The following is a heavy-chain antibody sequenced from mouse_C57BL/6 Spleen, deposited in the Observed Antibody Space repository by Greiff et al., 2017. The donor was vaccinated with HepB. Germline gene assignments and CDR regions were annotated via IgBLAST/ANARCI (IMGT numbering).Heavy chain of an antibody. Sequence: QVQLQQPGAELVMPGASVKLSCKASGYTFTSYWMHWVKQRPGQGLEWIGEIDPSDSYNNYNQKFKGKSTLTVDKSSSTAYMQLSSLTSEDAAVYYCARSSYYCSNFDVWGTGTTVTVSS. V-gene: IGHV1-69*01. D-gene: IGHD1-1*01. CDR1: GYTFTSYW. CDR3: ARSSYYCSNFDV. CDR2: IDPSDSYN. J-gene: IGHJ1*03.